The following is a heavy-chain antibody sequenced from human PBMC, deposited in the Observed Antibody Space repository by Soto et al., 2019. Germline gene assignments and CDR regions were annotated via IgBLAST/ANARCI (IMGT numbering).Heavy chain of an antibody. CDR1: GGSFSGYY. Sequence: TSETLSLTCAVYGGSFSGYYWSWIRQPPGKGLEWIGEINHSGSTNYNPSLKSRVTISVDTSKNQFSLKLSSVTAADTAVYYCARDWAHNWFDPWGQGTLVTVSS. V-gene: IGHV4-34*01. D-gene: IGHD3-16*01. CDR3: ARDWAHNWFDP. CDR2: INHSGST. J-gene: IGHJ5*02.